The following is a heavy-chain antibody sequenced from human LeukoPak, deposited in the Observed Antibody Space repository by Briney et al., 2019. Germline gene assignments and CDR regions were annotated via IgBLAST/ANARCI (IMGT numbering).Heavy chain of an antibody. CDR1: GASINSHY. CDR2: NYISGRT. CDR3: ARALNPLPGTYYFDY. D-gene: IGHD2-15*01. V-gene: IGHV4-4*07. J-gene: IGHJ4*02. Sequence: KPSETLSLTCTVSGASINSHYWSWIRQPAEKGLEWIGRNYISGRTNYNSSLQSRVTMSVDTSENQFSLKLSSVTAADTAVYYCARALNPLPGTYYFDYWGQGTLVTVSS.